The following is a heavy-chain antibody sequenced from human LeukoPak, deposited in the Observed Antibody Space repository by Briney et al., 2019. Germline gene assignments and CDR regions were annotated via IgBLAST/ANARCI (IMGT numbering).Heavy chain of an antibody. CDR1: GFTFSSYG. V-gene: IGHV3-33*01. CDR3: ARHNHGYDWDY. J-gene: IGHJ4*02. CDR2: IWPDGSNK. D-gene: IGHD5-12*01. Sequence: GGSLRLSCAASGFTFSSYGMHWVRQAPGKGLVWVAVIWPDGSNKYYADSVKGRFTVSRDNSKNTLYLQMNSLRAEDTAVYYCARHNHGYDWDYWGQGTLVTVSS.